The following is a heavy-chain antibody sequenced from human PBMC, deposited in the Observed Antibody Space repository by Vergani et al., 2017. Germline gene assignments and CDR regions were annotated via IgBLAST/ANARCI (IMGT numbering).Heavy chain of an antibody. CDR3: ARQVDTARWLVFDY. Sequence: QVQLQESGPGLVKPSETLSLTCTVSGGSISSYYWSWIRQPPGKGLEWIGYIYYSGSTNYNPSLKSGVTISVDTSKNQFSLKLSSVTAADTAVYYWARQVDTARWLVFDYWGQGTLVTVSS. CDR2: IYYSGST. CDR1: GGSISSYY. D-gene: IGHD5-18*01. V-gene: IGHV4-59*01. J-gene: IGHJ4*02.